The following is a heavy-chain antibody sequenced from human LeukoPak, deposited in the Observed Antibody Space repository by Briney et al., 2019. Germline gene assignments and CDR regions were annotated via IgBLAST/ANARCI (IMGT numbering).Heavy chain of an antibody. V-gene: IGHV1-2*02. CDR2: IDPNGGGT. CDR1: GYTFTDYY. Sequence: ASVKVSCKASGYTFTDYYMHWVRQAPGQGLEWMGWIDPNGGGTKYAQKFQGRVTMARDTSISTAYMELSRLTSGDTAVYYCARGGGLAVAGTRFDYWGQGTLVTVSS. CDR3: ARGGGLAVAGTRFDY. J-gene: IGHJ4*02. D-gene: IGHD6-13*01.